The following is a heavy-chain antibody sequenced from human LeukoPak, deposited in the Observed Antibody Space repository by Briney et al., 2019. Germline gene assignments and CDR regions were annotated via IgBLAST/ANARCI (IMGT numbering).Heavy chain of an antibody. J-gene: IGHJ6*02. CDR1: GFTFSSYA. D-gene: IGHD3-10*01. CDR2: ISYDGSNK. V-gene: IGHV3-30-3*01. Sequence: GGSLRLSCAASGFTFSSYAMHWVRQAPGKGLEWVAVISYDGSNKYYADSVKGRFTISRDNSKNTLYLQMNSLRAEDTAVYYCARDRSKNKYGMDVWGQGTTVTVSS. CDR3: ARDRSKNKYGMDV.